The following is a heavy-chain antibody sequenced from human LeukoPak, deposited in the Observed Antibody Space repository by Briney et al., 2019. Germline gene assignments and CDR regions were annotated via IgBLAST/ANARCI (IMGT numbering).Heavy chain of an antibody. CDR2: VHHSGRT. D-gene: IGHD5-12*01. V-gene: IGHV4-59*01. CDR1: GASIFNYY. J-gene: IGHJ4*02. CDR3: ARDLRANY. Sequence: SETLSLTCNVSGASIFNYYWSWIRQAPGKGLEWIGYVHHSGRTNSNPSLGSRVTMSVDTSTSQLSLNLTSVTTADTAVYFCARDLRANYWGQGTLVFVSS.